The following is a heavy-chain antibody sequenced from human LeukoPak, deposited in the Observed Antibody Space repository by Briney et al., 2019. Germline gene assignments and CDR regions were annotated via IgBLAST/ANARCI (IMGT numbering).Heavy chain of an antibody. D-gene: IGHD3-3*01. CDR3: ARGGRTREWLSFY. CDR1: GYTFTSYD. CDR2: MNPNSGNT. V-gene: IGHV1-8*01. J-gene: IGHJ4*02. Sequence: ASVKVSCKASGYTFTSYDINWVRQATGQGLEWMGWMNPNSGNTGYAQKFRGRVTMTRNTSISTAYMELGSLRSEDTAVYYCARGGRTREWLSFYWGQGTLVTVSS.